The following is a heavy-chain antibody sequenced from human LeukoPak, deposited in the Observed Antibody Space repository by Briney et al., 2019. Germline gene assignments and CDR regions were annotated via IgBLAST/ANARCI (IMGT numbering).Heavy chain of an antibody. CDR2: IHSGGST. D-gene: IGHD4-23*01. V-gene: IGHV3-53*01. CDR3: AREKVTPPDYYYYMDV. J-gene: IGHJ6*03. CDR1: GFTVSSNY. Sequence: GGSLRLSCAASGFTVSSNYMSWVRQAPGKGLEWVSLIHSGGSTYYADSVKGRFTISRDNSKNTLYLQMNSLRAEDTAVYYCAREKVTPPDYYYYMDVWGKGTTVTVSS.